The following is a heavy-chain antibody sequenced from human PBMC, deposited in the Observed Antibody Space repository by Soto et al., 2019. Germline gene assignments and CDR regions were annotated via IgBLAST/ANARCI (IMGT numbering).Heavy chain of an antibody. D-gene: IGHD6-13*01. Sequence: QVQLVQSGAEVKKPGASVKVSCKASGYTFTNYGVSWVRQAPGQGLEWMGWISAYTGNTNYAQKLQGRVTMTTDTSTSTAYMELRSLRSDDTAVYYCARDSTLAAAGRHDKYYYYAMDVWGQGTTVTVSS. J-gene: IGHJ6*02. V-gene: IGHV1-18*01. CDR3: ARDSTLAAAGRHDKYYYYAMDV. CDR2: ISAYTGNT. CDR1: GYTFTNYG.